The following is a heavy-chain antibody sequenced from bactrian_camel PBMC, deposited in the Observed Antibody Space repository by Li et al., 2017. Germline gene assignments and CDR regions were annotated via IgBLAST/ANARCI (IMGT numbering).Heavy chain of an antibody. CDR2: INSGGGTI. CDR1: GYTQMRSC. D-gene: IGHD6*01. Sequence: VQLVESGGGSVEAGGSLSLSCSISGYTQMRSCMGWFRQAPGKGLEWVSAINSGGGTIYYVDLAKGRFTVSRDNAKNTLYLQMNSLKTEDTAMYYCAKDAGGGDWYEYDYWGQGTQVTVS. J-gene: IGHJ4*01. CDR3: AKDAGGGDWYEYDY. V-gene: IGHV3S1*01.